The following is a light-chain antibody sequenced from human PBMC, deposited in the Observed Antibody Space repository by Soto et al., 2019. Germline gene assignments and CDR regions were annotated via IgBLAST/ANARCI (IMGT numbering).Light chain of an antibody. CDR2: GAS. J-gene: IGKJ1*01. V-gene: IGKV1-5*01. Sequence: DIQMTPSPSTLSASVGDRVTITCRASQGISKWLAWYQQKPGKAPKLLIYGASSLESGVPSRFSGSGSGTEFTLTISSLQPDDFATYFCQQYNSYDMWSFGQGTKV. CDR1: QGISKW. CDR3: QQYNSYDMWS.